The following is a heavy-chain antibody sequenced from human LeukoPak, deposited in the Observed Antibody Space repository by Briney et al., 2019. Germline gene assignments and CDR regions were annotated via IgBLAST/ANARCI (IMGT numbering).Heavy chain of an antibody. CDR3: ATAQYYYDSSGYYYFDY. J-gene: IGHJ4*02. CDR2: FDPEDGET. Sequence: GASVKVSCKVSGYTLTELSMHWVRQAPGKGLEWMGGFDPEDGETIYAQKFQGRVTMTEDTSTDTAYMELSRLRSEDTAVYYCATAQYYYDSSGYYYFDYWGQGTLVTVSS. D-gene: IGHD3-22*01. CDR1: GYTLTELS. V-gene: IGHV1-24*01.